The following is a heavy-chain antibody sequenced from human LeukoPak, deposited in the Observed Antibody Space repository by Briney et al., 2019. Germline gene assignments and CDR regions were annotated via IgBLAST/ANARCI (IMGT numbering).Heavy chain of an antibody. Sequence: GGSLRLPCPASGFTFSSNTMSWVRQAPGKGLEWVSVISGSGGNTYYADSVKGRFTISRDNSKNTLYLQMNSLRPEDTAVYYCAKASGGNVVYWGQGTLVTVSS. CDR1: GFTFSSNT. V-gene: IGHV3-23*01. D-gene: IGHD4-23*01. J-gene: IGHJ4*02. CDR2: ISGSGGNT. CDR3: AKASGGNVVY.